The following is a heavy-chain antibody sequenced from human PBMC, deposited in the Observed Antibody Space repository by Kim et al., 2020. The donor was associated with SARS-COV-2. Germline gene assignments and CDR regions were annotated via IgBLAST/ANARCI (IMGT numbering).Heavy chain of an antibody. CDR3: ASCGFRGADYYYYGMDV. CDR2: INTNTGNP. J-gene: IGHJ6*02. CDR1: GYTFTSYA. Sequence: ASVKVSCKASGYTFTSYAMNWVRQAPGQGLEWMGWINTNTGNPTYAQGFTGRFVFSLDTSVSTAYLQISSLKAEDTAVYYCASCGFRGADYYYYGMDVWGQGTTVTVSS. V-gene: IGHV7-4-1*02. D-gene: IGHD3-10*01.